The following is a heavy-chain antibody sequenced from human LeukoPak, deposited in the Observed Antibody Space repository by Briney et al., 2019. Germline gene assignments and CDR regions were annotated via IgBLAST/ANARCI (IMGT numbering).Heavy chain of an antibody. J-gene: IGHJ6*03. CDR1: GGSISSGDYY. CDR3: ARVVPAALRPYYYMDV. V-gene: IGHV4-30-4*08. Sequence: PSQTLSLTCTVSGGSISSGDYYWSWIRQLPGKGLEWIGYIYYSGSTYYNPSLKSRVTISVDTSKNQFSLKLSSVTAADTAVYYCARVVPAALRPYYYMDVWGKGTTVTVSS. CDR2: IYYSGST. D-gene: IGHD2-2*01.